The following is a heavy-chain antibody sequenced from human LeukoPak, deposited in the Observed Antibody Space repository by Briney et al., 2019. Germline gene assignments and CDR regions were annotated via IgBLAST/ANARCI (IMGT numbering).Heavy chain of an antibody. CDR3: ARGSGVAVGMDV. CDR1: GGSISNYY. Sequence: SGTLSLTCTVSGGSISNYYWSWIRQSAGKGLEWIGRFFTGGSTYYNPSLESRVTMSVDTSKNQFSLKLRSVTAADTAVYFCARGSGVAVGMDVWGQGTTVIVSS. J-gene: IGHJ6*02. CDR2: FFTGGST. D-gene: IGHD6-19*01. V-gene: IGHV4-4*07.